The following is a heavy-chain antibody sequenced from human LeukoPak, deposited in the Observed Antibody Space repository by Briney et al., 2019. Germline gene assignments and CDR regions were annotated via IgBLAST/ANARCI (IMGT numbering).Heavy chain of an antibody. CDR1: GFTFSSYS. CDR3: ARGGSGYSSGWFYFDY. D-gene: IGHD6-19*01. CDR2: ISSSSSTI. V-gene: IGHV3-48*01. Sequence: GGSLRLSCAASGFTFSSYSMNWVRQAPGKGLEWVSYISSSSSTIYYADSVKGRFTISRDNAKNSLYLQMNSLRAEDTAVYYCARGGSGYSSGWFYFDYWGQGTLVTVSS. J-gene: IGHJ4*02.